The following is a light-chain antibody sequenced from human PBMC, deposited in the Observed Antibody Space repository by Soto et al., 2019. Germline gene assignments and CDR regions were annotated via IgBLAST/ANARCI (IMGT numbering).Light chain of an antibody. CDR3: QQYNNWPIT. CDR2: GAS. Sequence: EIVLTQSPATLSLSPGERATLSCRASQTVSSSYLAWYQQKPGQAPRLLIYGASTRATAIPARFSGSGSATEFTLTISSLQSEDFAVYYCQQYNNWPITFGQGTRLEIK. CDR1: QTVSSSY. J-gene: IGKJ5*01. V-gene: IGKV3-15*01.